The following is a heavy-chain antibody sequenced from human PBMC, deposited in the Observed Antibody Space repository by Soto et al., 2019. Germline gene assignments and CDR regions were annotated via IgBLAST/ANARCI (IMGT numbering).Heavy chain of an antibody. D-gene: IGHD2-8*01. CDR2: ISYDGSNK. V-gene: IGHV3-30*18. CDR1: GFTFSSYG. J-gene: IGHJ6*03. CDR3: AKDIVLMVYAGDYMDV. Sequence: QVQLVESGGGVVQPGRSLRLSCAASGFTFSSYGMHWVRQAPGKGLEWVAVISYDGSNKYYADSVKGRFTISRDNSKNTLYLQMNSLRAEDTAVYYCAKDIVLMVYAGDYMDVWGKGTTVTVSS.